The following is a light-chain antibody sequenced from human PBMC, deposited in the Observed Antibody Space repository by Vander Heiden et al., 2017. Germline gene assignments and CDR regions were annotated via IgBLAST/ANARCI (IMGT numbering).Light chain of an antibody. CDR2: DVS. Sequence: QPALTQPRSVSGSPGQSVTISCTRTSSDVGGSNYVSWYHQHPGKAPKLMIYDVSKRPSGVPDRFSGSKSGNTASLTISGLQAEDEADYYCCSYAGSYTYVFGTGTKVTVL. J-gene: IGLJ1*01. CDR1: SSDVGGSNY. V-gene: IGLV2-11*01. CDR3: CSYAGSYTYV.